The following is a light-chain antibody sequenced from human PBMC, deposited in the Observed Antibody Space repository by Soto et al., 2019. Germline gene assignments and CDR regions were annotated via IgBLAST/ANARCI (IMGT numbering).Light chain of an antibody. CDR2: AAS. Sequence: AIRMTQSPSSLSASTGDRVTITCRASQGISSYLAWYQQKPGKAPKLLIYAASTLQSGVPSRFSGSGSGTDFTLTISSLQSEDVATNYCQQYYSYPPLTFGGGTKVEIK. CDR1: QGISSY. J-gene: IGKJ4*01. CDR3: QQYYSYPPLT. V-gene: IGKV1-8*01.